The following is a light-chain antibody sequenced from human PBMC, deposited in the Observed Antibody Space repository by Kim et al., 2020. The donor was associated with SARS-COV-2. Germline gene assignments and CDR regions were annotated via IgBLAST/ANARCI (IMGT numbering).Light chain of an antibody. Sequence: SPGERATRSCRASQSVSSNYLAWYQQKPGQAPRLLIYGASSRATGIPDRFSGSGSGTDFTLTITRLEPEDFAVYYCQQYGTSPFTFGPGTKVDIK. J-gene: IGKJ3*01. CDR2: GAS. CDR1: QSVSSNY. CDR3: QQYGTSPFT. V-gene: IGKV3-20*01.